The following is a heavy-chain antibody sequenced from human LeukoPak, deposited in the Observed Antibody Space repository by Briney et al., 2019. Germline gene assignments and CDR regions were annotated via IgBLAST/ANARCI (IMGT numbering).Heavy chain of an antibody. CDR3: TRGTYYFDS. V-gene: IGHV3-49*04. Sequence: GGSLRLSCTASGFTFGDYGMSWVRQAPGRGLEWVGFIRSKGYGGTTENAASVKGRFTISRDDSKSIAYLQMNSLKTEDTAVYYCTRGTYYFDSWGQGTLVTVSS. CDR1: GFTFGDYG. D-gene: IGHD3/OR15-3a*01. CDR2: IRSKGYGGTT. J-gene: IGHJ4*02.